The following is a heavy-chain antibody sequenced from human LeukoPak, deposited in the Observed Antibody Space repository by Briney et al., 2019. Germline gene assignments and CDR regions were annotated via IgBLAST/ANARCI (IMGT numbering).Heavy chain of an antibody. CDR3: ARDHDYDYVWGSYGGKNAFDI. CDR1: GYSISSGYY. D-gene: IGHD3-16*01. Sequence: SETLSLTCTVSGYSISSGYYWGWIRQPPGKGLEWIGSIYHSGSTYYNPSLKSRVTISVDTSKNQFSLKLSSVTAADTAVYYCARDHDYDYVWGSYGGKNAFDIWGQGTMVTVSS. CDR2: IYHSGST. V-gene: IGHV4-38-2*02. J-gene: IGHJ3*02.